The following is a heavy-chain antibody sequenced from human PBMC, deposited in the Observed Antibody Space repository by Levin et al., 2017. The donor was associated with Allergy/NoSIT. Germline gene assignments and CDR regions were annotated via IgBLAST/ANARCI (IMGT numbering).Heavy chain of an antibody. D-gene: IGHD1-14*01. Sequence: GGSLRLSCAASGFTFDDYAMHWVRQAPGKGLEWVSGISWNSGSIGYADSVKGRFTISRDNAKNSLYLQMNSLRAEDTALYYCAKDMALDPWHHMVGMDVWGQGTTVTVSS. V-gene: IGHV3-9*01. CDR2: ISWNSGSI. CDR3: AKDMALDPWHHMVGMDV. J-gene: IGHJ6*02. CDR1: GFTFDDYA.